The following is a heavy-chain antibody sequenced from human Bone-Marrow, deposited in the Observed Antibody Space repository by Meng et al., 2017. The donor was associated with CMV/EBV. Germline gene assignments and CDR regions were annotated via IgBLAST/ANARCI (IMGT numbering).Heavy chain of an antibody. V-gene: IGHV1-2*02. CDR2: INPNSGGT. CDR1: GYTFTGYY. D-gene: IGHD2-15*01. CDR3: ARRRLVGYCSGGSCYGVDY. Sequence: QVELGQSGAEVKKPGAAVKVSCKAAGYTFTGYYMHWGRQAPGQGLEWMGWINPNSGGTNYAQKFRGRVTMTRDTSISTAYMELSRLRSDDTAVYYCARRRLVGYCSGGSCYGVDYWGQGTLVTVSS. J-gene: IGHJ4*02.